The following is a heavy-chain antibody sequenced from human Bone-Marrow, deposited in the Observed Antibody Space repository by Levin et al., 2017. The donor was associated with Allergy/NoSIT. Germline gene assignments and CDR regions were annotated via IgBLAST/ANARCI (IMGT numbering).Heavy chain of an antibody. V-gene: IGHV3-30*18. CDR3: AKDAKIREADYYFDS. D-gene: IGHD2-15*01. CDR2: IASDGNDK. Sequence: RQGVRQASGKGLEWVAVIASDGNDKHYADSVKGRFTISRDNSKSTVYLEMSSLRAEDTAVFFCAKDAKIREADYYFDSWGQGSQVIVSS. J-gene: IGHJ4*02.